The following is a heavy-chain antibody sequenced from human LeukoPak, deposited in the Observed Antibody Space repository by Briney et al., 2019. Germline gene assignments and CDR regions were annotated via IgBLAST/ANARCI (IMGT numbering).Heavy chain of an antibody. V-gene: IGHV4-4*07. Sequence: SETLSLTCTVSGGSINSYYWSWIRQPPGKGLEWIGRIYTSGSTNYNPSLKSRVTMSVDTSKNQFSLKLSSVTAADTAVYYCAREEGGSYYDILTGYSVWGQGTLVTVS. CDR2: IYTSGST. D-gene: IGHD3-9*01. CDR3: AREEGGSYYDILTGYSV. J-gene: IGHJ4*02. CDR1: GGSINSYY.